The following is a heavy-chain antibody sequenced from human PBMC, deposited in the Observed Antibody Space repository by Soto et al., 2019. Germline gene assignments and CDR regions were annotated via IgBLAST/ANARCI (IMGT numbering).Heavy chain of an antibody. CDR2: IKSKTDGGTT. J-gene: IGHJ6*02. V-gene: IGHV3-15*01. D-gene: IGHD6-13*01. CDR1: GFTFSNAW. Sequence: PGGSLRLSCAASGFTFSNAWMSWVRQAPGKGLEWVGRIKSKTDGGTTDYAAPVKGRFTISRDDSKNTLYLQMNSLKTEDTAVYYCTTEQQLADYYYYYGMDVWGQGTTVTVSS. CDR3: TTEQQLADYYYYYGMDV.